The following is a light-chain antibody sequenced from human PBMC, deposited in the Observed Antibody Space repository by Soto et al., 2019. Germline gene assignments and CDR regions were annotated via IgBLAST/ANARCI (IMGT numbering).Light chain of an antibody. J-gene: IGKJ5*01. V-gene: IGKV1-39*01. CDR1: QSISRN. Sequence: DIQMTQSPSSLSASVGDRVNITCRASQSISRNLNWYQHKPGKAPKLLIYAASSLQNGVPSRFSGGGSGTEFTLSISSLQPEDFGTYYCQQSYTTASITFGQGPRLEIK. CDR3: QQSYTTASIT. CDR2: AAS.